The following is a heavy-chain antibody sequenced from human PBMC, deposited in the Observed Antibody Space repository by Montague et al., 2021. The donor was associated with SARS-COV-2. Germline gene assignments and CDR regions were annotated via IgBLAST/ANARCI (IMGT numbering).Heavy chain of an antibody. Sequence: SLRLSCAASGFTFSSYEMNWVRQAPGRGLEWVSYISSSVSTIYYXDSXQGRFTISRDNAKNSLYLQMNSLRAEDTAVYYCARCQVGDFWSGYYFGASDYYHYYYMDVWGEGTTVTVSS. CDR3: ARCQVGDFWSGYYFGASDYYHYYYMDV. CDR1: GFTFSSYE. D-gene: IGHD3-3*01. CDR2: ISSSVSTI. V-gene: IGHV3-48*03. J-gene: IGHJ6*03.